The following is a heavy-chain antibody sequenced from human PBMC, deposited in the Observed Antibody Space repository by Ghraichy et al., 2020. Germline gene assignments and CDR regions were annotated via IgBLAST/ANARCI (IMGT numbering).Heavy chain of an antibody. CDR2: INHSRST. D-gene: IGHD6-19*01. J-gene: IGHJ4*02. Sequence: SETLSLTCAVDGGSFIDYSCNWIRQPPGKGLEWIGEINHSRSTNYNPSLKSRVTISLDTSKNHCSLNLTSMTAADMAVYYCARGPRWLVRSFESWGQGILVAVSS. CDR3: ARGPRWLVRSFES. V-gene: IGHV4-34*01. CDR1: GGSFIDYS.